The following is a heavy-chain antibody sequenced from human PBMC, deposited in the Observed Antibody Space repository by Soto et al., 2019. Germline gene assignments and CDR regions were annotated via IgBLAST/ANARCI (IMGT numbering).Heavy chain of an antibody. V-gene: IGHV1-18*01. D-gene: IGHD5-18*01. CDR1: GYTFTNYG. Sequence: QVHLVQSGPEVKKPGASVRVSCRASGYTFTNYGIGWVRQAPGQGLEWRGWINTYNGNTNYAQKFRGRRTMTPDTSTTTAYMELRSLKSDDTGMYYSAKAGVDHTATVRGGYWGQGTVVTVSS. CDR3: AKAGVDHTATVRGGY. CDR2: INTYNGNT. J-gene: IGHJ4*02.